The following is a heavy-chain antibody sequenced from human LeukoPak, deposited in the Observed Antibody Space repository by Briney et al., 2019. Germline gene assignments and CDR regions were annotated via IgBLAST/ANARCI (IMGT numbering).Heavy chain of an antibody. Sequence: SETLSLTCTVSGGSISSGGYYWSWIRQHPGKGLEWIGYIYYSGSTYYNPSLKSRVTISVDTSKNQFSLKLSSVTAADTAVYYCARGFKRYYYDSSGPVDCWGQGTLVTVSS. D-gene: IGHD3-22*01. CDR2: IYYSGST. CDR3: ARGFKRYYYDSSGPVDC. V-gene: IGHV4-31*03. CDR1: GGSISSGGYY. J-gene: IGHJ4*02.